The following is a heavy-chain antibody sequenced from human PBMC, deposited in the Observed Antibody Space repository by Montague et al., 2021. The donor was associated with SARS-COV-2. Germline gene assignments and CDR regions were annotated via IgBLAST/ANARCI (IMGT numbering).Heavy chain of an antibody. J-gene: IGHJ6*02. CDR3: ARYRLDVERERSGDVDV. CDR1: GASIRSSIYY. V-gene: IGHV4-39*01. Sequence: SETLSLTCTVSGASIRSSIYYWGWIRQPPEKGLEWIGRVYYSGRTSYNPSLMGSVTMSVDTSQNQFSLKLNSVTAADTAVYFCARYRLDVERERSGDVDVWGQGTMVIVSS. CDR2: VYYSGRT. D-gene: IGHD5-24*01.